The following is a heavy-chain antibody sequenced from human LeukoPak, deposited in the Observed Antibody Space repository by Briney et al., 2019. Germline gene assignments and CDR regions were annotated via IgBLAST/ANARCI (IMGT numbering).Heavy chain of an antibody. CDR2: IYSGGST. CDR1: GFIVSSKY. V-gene: IGHV3-53*01. CDR3: ARAGPIDY. Sequence: GGSLRLSCAASGFIVSSKYMSWVRQAPGKGLEWVLVIYSGGSTYYAASVEGRFTISRDNSKNTVYLQMNSLRVEDTAVYYCARAGPIDYWGQGTLVTVSS. J-gene: IGHJ4*02.